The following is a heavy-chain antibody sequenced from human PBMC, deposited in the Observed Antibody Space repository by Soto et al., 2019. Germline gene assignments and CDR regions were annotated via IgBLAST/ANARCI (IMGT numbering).Heavy chain of an antibody. D-gene: IGHD3-10*01. CDR3: AKRYGSGSYRDFNSYYGMDI. CDR2: ISPTGEQR. CDR1: RFTFRNYG. Sequence: GGSLRLSCAASRFTFRNYGMSWVRQGPGKGLEWVSGISPTGEQRFYVDSVKGRFFISRDNSQNTLSLEMSNLRADDTAVYYCAKRYGSGSYRDFNSYYGMDIWGQGTSVTVSS. J-gene: IGHJ6*02. V-gene: IGHV3-23*01.